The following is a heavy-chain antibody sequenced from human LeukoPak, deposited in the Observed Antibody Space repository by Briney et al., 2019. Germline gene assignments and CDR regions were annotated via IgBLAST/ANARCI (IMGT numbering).Heavy chain of an antibody. Sequence: SETLSLTCADYGGSFSGYYWSWIRQPPGKRLEWIGEINHSGSTNYNPSLKSRVTISVDTPKNHFSLKLSSVTAADTAVYYCARGTSAVRNLDSWGQGTLVTVSS. J-gene: IGHJ4*02. V-gene: IGHV4-34*01. CDR3: ARGTSAVRNLDS. CDR1: GGSFSGYY. D-gene: IGHD1-14*01. CDR2: INHSGST.